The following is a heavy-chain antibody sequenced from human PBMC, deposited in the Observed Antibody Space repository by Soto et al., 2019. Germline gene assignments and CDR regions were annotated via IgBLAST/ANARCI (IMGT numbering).Heavy chain of an antibody. CDR2: IYYSGST. CDR1: GGSISSGGYC. J-gene: IGHJ4*02. D-gene: IGHD2-2*01. Sequence: SETLSLTCTVSGGSISSGGYCWSWIRQHPGKGLEWIGYIYYSGSTYYNPSLKSRVTISVDTSKNQFSLKLSSVTAADTAEYYCARSSTSANYFDYWGQGTLVTVSS. V-gene: IGHV4-31*03. CDR3: ARSSTSANYFDY.